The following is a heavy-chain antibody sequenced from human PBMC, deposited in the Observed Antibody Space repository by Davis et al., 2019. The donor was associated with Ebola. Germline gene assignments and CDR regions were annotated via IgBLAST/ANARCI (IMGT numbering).Heavy chain of an antibody. CDR1: GFTFGDYA. CDR3: ARDRQTGYYYYGMDV. CDR2: IRSKAYGGTT. V-gene: IGHV3-49*04. J-gene: IGHJ6*02. Sequence: GESLKISCTASGFTFGDYAMSWVRQAPGKGLEWVGFIRSKAYGGTTEYAASVKGRFTISRDDSKSIAYLQMNSLRAEDTAVYYCARDRQTGYYYYGMDVWGQGTTVTVSS.